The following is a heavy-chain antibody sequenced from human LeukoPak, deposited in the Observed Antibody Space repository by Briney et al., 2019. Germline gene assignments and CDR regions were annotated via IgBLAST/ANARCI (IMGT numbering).Heavy chain of an antibody. D-gene: IGHD5-18*01. CDR1: GFTFSTYW. J-gene: IGHJ5*02. Sequence: GGSLRLSCAASGFTFSTYWMHWVRQAPGKGLVWVSRIKFDGSSTTYADSEKGRFTISRDNAKNTLYLQMQSLRAEDTAVYYCARGAEGHNYGEFDRWGQGTLVTVSS. CDR3: ARGAEGHNYGEFDR. V-gene: IGHV3-74*01. CDR2: IKFDGSST.